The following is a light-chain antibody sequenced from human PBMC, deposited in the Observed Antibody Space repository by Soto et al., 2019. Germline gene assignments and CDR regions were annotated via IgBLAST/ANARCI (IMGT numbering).Light chain of an antibody. V-gene: IGKV3-20*01. CDR2: GTS. Sequence: EIVLTQSPVNVSLSXGERATLAXXXSQSVSNNYLAWYQQKPGQAPRLLIYGTSTRATGIPARFSGSGSGTDFNLTISRLEPEDFAVYYCQHYVRSLPITFGPGTRWIS. J-gene: IGKJ3*01. CDR3: QHYVRSLPIT. CDR1: QSVSNNY.